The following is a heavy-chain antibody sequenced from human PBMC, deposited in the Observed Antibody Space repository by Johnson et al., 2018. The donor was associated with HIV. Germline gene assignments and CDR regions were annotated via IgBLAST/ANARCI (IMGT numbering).Heavy chain of an antibody. Sequence: VQLVESGGGVVRPGGSLRLSCAASGFTFDDYGMSWVRQAPGKGLEWVSGISCSGGSTYKADSVKGRVTISRDTSKNTLYLQMNSLKPEDTAVYYCTTDYYGSGSYYNSDAFDIWGKGTMVTVSS. CDR1: GFTFDDYG. J-gene: IGHJ3*02. CDR2: ISCSGGST. V-gene: IGHV3-20*04. CDR3: TTDYYGSGSYYNSDAFDI. D-gene: IGHD3-10*01.